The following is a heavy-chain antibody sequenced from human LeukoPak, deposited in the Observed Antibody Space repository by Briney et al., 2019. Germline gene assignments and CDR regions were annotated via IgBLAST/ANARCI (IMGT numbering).Heavy chain of an antibody. J-gene: IGHJ4*02. Sequence: GRSLRLSCAASGLTFSSYAMHWVRQAPGKGLEWVAVISYDGSNKYYADSVKGRFTISRDNSKNTLYLQMNSLRAEDTAVYYCARKVYGSGSYYNDYWGQGTLVTVSS. D-gene: IGHD3-10*01. CDR1: GLTFSSYA. V-gene: IGHV3-30*04. CDR3: ARKVYGSGSYYNDY. CDR2: ISYDGSNK.